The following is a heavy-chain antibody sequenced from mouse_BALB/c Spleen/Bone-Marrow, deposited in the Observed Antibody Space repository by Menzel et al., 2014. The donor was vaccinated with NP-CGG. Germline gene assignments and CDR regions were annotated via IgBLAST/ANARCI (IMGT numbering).Heavy chain of an antibody. J-gene: IGHJ2*01. CDR3: ARDGYDDY. V-gene: IGHV7-3*02. CDR1: GFTFTDYY. D-gene: IGHD2-2*01. Sequence: EVQGVESGGGLVQPGGSLRLSCATSGFTFTDYYMSWVRQPPGKALEWLGFIRNKANGYTTEYSASVKGRFTISRDNSQSILYLQMNTLRAEDSATYYCARDGYDDYWGQGTTLTASS. CDR2: IRNKANGYTT.